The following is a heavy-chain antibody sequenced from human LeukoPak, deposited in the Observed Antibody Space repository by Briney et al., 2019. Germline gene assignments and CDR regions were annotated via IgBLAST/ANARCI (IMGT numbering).Heavy chain of an antibody. Sequence: TSETLSLTCTVSGGSSSSSMYYWGWIRQPPGKGLEWIGSIYYSGSTYYNPSLKSRVTISVDTSKNQFSLKLSSVTAADTAVYYCARHPYQLLWLSWFEPCGQGTLVTVSS. CDR2: IYYSGST. CDR1: GGSSSSSMYY. D-gene: IGHD2-2*01. J-gene: IGHJ5*02. CDR3: ARHPYQLLWLSWFEP. V-gene: IGHV4-39*01.